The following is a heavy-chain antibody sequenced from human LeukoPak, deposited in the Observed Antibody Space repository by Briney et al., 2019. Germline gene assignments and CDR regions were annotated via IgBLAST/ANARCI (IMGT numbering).Heavy chain of an antibody. CDR2: IYYSGST. CDR1: GGSISSYY. Sequence: SETLSLTCAVSGGSISSYYWSWIRQPPGKGLEWIGYIYYSGSTNYNPSLKSRVTISVDTSKNQFSLKLSSVTAADTAVYYCARLQYDILTGYSHWYFDLWGRGTLVTVSS. V-gene: IGHV4-59*01. CDR3: ARLQYDILTGYSHWYFDL. J-gene: IGHJ2*01. D-gene: IGHD3-9*01.